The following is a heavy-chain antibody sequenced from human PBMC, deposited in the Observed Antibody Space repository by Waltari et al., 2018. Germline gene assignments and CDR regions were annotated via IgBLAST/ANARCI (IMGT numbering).Heavy chain of an antibody. J-gene: IGHJ3*02. V-gene: IGHV1-3*01. Sequence: QVQLVQSGAEVKKPGASVQVSCKDSGYTFTSYAMHWVRQAPGQRLEWMGWINAGNGNTKYSQKFQGRVTITRDTSASTAYMELSSLRSEDTAVYYCARVAIFGVVIPRGNDAFDIWGQGTMVTVSS. D-gene: IGHD3-3*01. CDR3: ARVAIFGVVIPRGNDAFDI. CDR1: GYTFTSYA. CDR2: INAGNGNT.